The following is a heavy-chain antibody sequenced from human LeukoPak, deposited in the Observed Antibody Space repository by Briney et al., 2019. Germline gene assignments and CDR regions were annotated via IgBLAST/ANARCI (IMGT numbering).Heavy chain of an antibody. J-gene: IGHJ4*02. Sequence: GGSLRLSCAGSGFPFSSYPISWVRQPPGKGLEWVSAITASGDSTYSADSVKGRFTISRDNSRNTLYLQMNSLRAEDTAVYYCANRIAAAGTWYFDYGGRGTLFTVSS. V-gene: IGHV3-23*01. CDR3: ANRIAAAGTWYFDY. D-gene: IGHD6-13*01. CDR1: GFPFSSYP. CDR2: ITASGDST.